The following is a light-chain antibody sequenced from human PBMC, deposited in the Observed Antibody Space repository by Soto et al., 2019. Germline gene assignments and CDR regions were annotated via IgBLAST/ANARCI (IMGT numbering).Light chain of an antibody. CDR1: SSDVGRYSY. Sequence: QSVLTQPRSVSGSPGQSVSTSCTGTSSDVGRYSYVSWYQQHPGKAPKLMIYDVSERPSGVPDRFSGSKSGNTASLTISGLQAEDEADYYCCSYAGTYTGVFGTGTKVT. V-gene: IGLV2-11*01. CDR3: CSYAGTYTGV. CDR2: DVS. J-gene: IGLJ1*01.